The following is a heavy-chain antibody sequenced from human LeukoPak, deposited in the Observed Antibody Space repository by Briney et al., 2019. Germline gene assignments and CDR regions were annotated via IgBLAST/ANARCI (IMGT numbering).Heavy chain of an antibody. Sequence: GSLRLSCAASGFTFSSYWMSWVRQPPGKGLEWIGSIYYSGSTYYNPSLKSRVTISVDTSKNQFSLKLSSVTAADTAVYYCARHYYDSSGYYPADRDAFDIWGQGTMVTVSS. J-gene: IGHJ3*02. CDR3: ARHYYDSSGYYPADRDAFDI. CDR2: IYYSGST. D-gene: IGHD3-22*01. V-gene: IGHV4-39*01. CDR1: GFTFSSYW.